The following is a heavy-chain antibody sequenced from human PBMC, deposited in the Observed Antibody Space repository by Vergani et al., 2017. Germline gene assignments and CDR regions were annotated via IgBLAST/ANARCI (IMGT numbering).Heavy chain of an antibody. D-gene: IGHD3-22*01. CDR1: GGSISSYY. Sequence: QVQLQESGPGLVKPSETLSLTCTVSGGSISSYYWSWIRQPPGKGLEWIGYIYYSGSTNYNPSLKSRVTISVDTSKNHFSLKLSSVTAADTAVYYCARSDSSGYYYVAYWGQGTLVTVSS. V-gene: IGHV4-59*01. J-gene: IGHJ4*02. CDR2: IYYSGST. CDR3: ARSDSSGYYYVAY.